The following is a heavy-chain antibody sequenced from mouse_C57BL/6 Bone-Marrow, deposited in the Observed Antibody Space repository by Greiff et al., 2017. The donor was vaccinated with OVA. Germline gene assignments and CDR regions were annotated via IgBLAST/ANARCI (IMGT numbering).Heavy chain of an antibody. V-gene: IGHV1-26*01. CDR1: GYTFTDYY. D-gene: IGHD2-5*01. Sequence: VQLQQSGPELVKPGASVKISCKASGYTFTDYYMNWVKQSHGKSLEWIGDINPNNGGTSYNQKFKGKATLTVDKSSSTAYMELRSLTSEDSAVYYCASDYSNPWGQGTTLTVSS. CDR3: ASDYSNP. J-gene: IGHJ2*01. CDR2: INPNNGGT.